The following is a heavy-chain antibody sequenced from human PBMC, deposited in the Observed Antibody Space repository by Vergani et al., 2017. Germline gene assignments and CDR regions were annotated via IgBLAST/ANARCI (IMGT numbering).Heavy chain of an antibody. Sequence: QVQLVQSGAEVKKPGASVKVSCKASGYTFTGYYMHWVRQAPGQGLEWMGWINPNSGGTNYAQKFQGRVTMTRDTSISTAYMELSRLRSDDTAVYYCAKVSVSYDYGDTGGPGAEYFQHWGQGTLVTVSS. CDR3: AKVSVSYDYGDTGGPGAEYFQH. CDR1: GYTFTGYY. J-gene: IGHJ1*01. V-gene: IGHV1-2*02. D-gene: IGHD4-17*01. CDR2: INPNSGGT.